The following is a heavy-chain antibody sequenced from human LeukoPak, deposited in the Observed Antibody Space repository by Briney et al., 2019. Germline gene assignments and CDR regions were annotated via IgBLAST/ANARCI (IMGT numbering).Heavy chain of an antibody. J-gene: IGHJ4*02. Sequence: GGSLRLSCAASGFTFSNYWMSWVRQAPGKGLEWVANIKQDGSEKYYVDSAKGRFTISRDNAKNSLYLQMSGLRAEDTAVYYCARDSRALPSWGQGTLVTVSS. CDR1: GFTFSNYW. CDR3: ARDSRALPS. CDR2: IKQDGSEK. V-gene: IGHV3-7*01.